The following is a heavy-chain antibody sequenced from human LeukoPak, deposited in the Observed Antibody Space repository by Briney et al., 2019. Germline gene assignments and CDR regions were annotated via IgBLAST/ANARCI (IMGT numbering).Heavy chain of an antibody. J-gene: IGHJ4*02. CDR2: ISGGSSNT. Sequence: GGSLRLSCAASGFTFSSYWMHWVRQAPGKGLEWVSAISGGSSNTYHADSVKGRFTISRDNSQNTLFLQMNGLSAEDTAIYYCAKVGPRDGYREYYFDYWGQGTLVTVSS. V-gene: IGHV3-23*01. CDR1: GFTFSSYW. D-gene: IGHD5-24*01. CDR3: AKVGPRDGYREYYFDY.